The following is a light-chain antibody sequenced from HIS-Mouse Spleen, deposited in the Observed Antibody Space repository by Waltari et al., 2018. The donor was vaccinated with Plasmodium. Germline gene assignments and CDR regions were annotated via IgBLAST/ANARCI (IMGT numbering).Light chain of an antibody. CDR2: AAS. V-gene: IGKV1-8*01. CDR3: QQYYSYPFT. J-gene: IGKJ3*01. CDR1: QGISSY. Sequence: IRMTQSPSSFSASTGDRVTITCRARQGISSYLAWYQQKPGKAPKLLIYAASTLQSGVPSRFSGSGSGTDFTLTISCLQSEDFATYYCQQYYSYPFTFGPGTKVDIK.